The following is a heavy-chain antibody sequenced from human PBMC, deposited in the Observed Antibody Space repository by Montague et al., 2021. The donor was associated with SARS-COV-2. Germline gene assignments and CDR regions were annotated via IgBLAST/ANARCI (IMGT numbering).Heavy chain of an antibody. Sequence: SLRLSCAASGFTLSDYYVGWVRQAPGKGLEWIGRSRNRANGYRTEYAASIAGRFAISRDDSQTSLFLQLSSLQLDDTAVYYCARELYSNNARGGFYYHYYGMDVWGRGTTVTVSS. V-gene: IGHV3-72*01. CDR3: ARELYSNNARGGFYYHYYGMDV. CDR1: GFTLSDYY. CDR2: SRNRANGYRT. D-gene: IGHD4-11*01. J-gene: IGHJ6*02.